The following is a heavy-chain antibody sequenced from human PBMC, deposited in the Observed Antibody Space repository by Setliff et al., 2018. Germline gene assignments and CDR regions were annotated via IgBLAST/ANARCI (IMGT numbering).Heavy chain of an antibody. D-gene: IGHD3-22*01. Sequence: PGGSLRLSCAASGFTFSTYAMSWVRQAPGKGLEWVSTIYSGDRNTFYTDSVKGRFTIFRDGSKNTLFLQMTSLRAEDTAVYYCARINFYVSSGYYYAPELWGQGTTVTVSS. CDR1: GFTFSTYA. CDR2: IYSGDRNT. V-gene: IGHV3-23*03. CDR3: ARINFYVSSGYYYAPEL. J-gene: IGHJ4*02.